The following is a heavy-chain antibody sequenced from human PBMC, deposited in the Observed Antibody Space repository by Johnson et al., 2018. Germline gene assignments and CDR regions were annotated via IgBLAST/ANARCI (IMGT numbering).Heavy chain of an antibody. CDR3: SRTVVVPAPRLLGYYYYMDV. V-gene: IGHV4-4*02. J-gene: IGHJ6*03. Sequence: QVQLQESGPGLVKPSGTLSLTCAVSGGSVSSSDWWSWVRQPPGKGLEWIGEIYHGGSTNYNPSLKSRVTMAVDKSKNQFSLKLTSVTAADAAVYYCSRTVVVPAPRLLGYYYYMDVGGKGTTVTVSS. D-gene: IGHD2-2*01. CDR2: IYHGGST. CDR1: GGSVSSSDW.